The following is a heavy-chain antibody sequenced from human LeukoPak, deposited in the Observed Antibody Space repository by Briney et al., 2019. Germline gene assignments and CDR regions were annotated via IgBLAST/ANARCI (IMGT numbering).Heavy chain of an antibody. V-gene: IGHV4-34*01. CDR2: INHSGST. CDR3: ARVKDSSSWYGLEYYYYYYYMDV. D-gene: IGHD6-13*01. Sequence: PSETLSLTCAVYGGSFSGYYWSWIRQPPGKGLEWIGEINHSGSTNYNPSLKSRVTISVDTSKNQFSLKLSSVTAADTAVYYCARVKDSSSWYGLEYYYYYYYMDVWGKGTTVTVSS. J-gene: IGHJ6*03. CDR1: GGSFSGYY.